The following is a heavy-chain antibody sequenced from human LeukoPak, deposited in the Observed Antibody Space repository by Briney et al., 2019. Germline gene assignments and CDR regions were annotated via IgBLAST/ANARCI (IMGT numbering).Heavy chain of an antibody. Sequence: GGSLRLSCAASGFTFSTYWMTWVRQAPGKGLEWVANLKQDGSEKYYVDSVKGRFTISRDNAKNSLYLQMNSLRAEDTAVYYCARGPRLFDAFDIWGQGTMVTVSS. CDR3: ARGPRLFDAFDI. CDR1: GFTFSTYW. V-gene: IGHV3-7*01. CDR2: LKQDGSEK. J-gene: IGHJ3*02.